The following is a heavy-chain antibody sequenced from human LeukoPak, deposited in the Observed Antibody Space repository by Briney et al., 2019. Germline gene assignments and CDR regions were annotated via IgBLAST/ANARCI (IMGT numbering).Heavy chain of an antibody. CDR2: MNPNSGNT. Sequence: WASVKVSCKASGYTFTSYDINWVRQATGQGLERMGWMNPNSGNTGYAQKFQGRVTMTRNTSISTAYMELSSLRSEDTAVYYCARGGYSGYDFGYWGQGTLVTVSS. J-gene: IGHJ4*02. CDR1: GYTFTSYD. D-gene: IGHD5-12*01. V-gene: IGHV1-8*01. CDR3: ARGGYSGYDFGY.